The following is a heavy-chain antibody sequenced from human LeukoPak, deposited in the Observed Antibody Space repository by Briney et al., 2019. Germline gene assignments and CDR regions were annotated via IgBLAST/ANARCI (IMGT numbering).Heavy chain of an antibody. CDR2: IYYSGST. V-gene: IGHV4-39*01. CDR1: GGSISSYY. D-gene: IGHD3-10*01. J-gene: IGHJ3*02. Sequence: SETLSLTCTVSGGSISSYYWGWIRQPPGKGLEWIGSIYYSGSTYYNPSLKSRVTISVDTSKNQFSLKLSSVTAADTAVYYCAESPYGSGRPNAFDIWGQGTMVTVSS. CDR3: AESPYGSGRPNAFDI.